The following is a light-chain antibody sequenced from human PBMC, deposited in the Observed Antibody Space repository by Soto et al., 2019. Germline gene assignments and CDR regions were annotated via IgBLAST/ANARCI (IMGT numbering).Light chain of an antibody. CDR1: QSIISW. J-gene: IGKJ4*01. V-gene: IGKV1-12*01. Sequence: DIHMTQSPSTLSASVGDRVTITCRASQSIISWLAWYQQKPGKAPKLLIYTASTLQSGVPSRFRGSGSGTDFTLTISSLQPEDFATYYCQHASSFPLTFGGGTKVDIK. CDR3: QHASSFPLT. CDR2: TAS.